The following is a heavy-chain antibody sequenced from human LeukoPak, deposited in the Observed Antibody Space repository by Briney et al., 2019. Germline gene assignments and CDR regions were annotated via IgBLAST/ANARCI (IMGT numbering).Heavy chain of an antibody. CDR3: ARDSRLLTGYMDV. Sequence: SETLSLTCTVSGGSISSSSYYWGWIRQPPGKGLEWIGSIYYSGSTYYNPSLKSRVTISVDKSKNQFSLKLSSVTAADTAVYYCARDSRLLTGYMDVWGKGTTVTISS. CDR1: GGSISSSSYY. J-gene: IGHJ6*03. D-gene: IGHD6-25*01. CDR2: IYYSGST. V-gene: IGHV4-39*07.